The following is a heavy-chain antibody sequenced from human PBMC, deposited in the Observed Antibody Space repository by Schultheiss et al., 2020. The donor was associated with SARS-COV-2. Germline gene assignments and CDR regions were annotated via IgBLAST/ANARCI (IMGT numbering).Heavy chain of an antibody. Sequence: GGSLRLSCVASGFTFRAYAMHWVRQAPGKGLEWVAVIWYDGSNKYYADSVKGRFTISRDNAKNSLYLQMNSLRAEDTAVYYCARETNAAFDIWGQGTTVTVSS. V-gene: IGHV3-33*08. CDR1: GFTFRAYA. CDR2: IWYDGSNK. CDR3: ARETNAAFDI. J-gene: IGHJ3*02.